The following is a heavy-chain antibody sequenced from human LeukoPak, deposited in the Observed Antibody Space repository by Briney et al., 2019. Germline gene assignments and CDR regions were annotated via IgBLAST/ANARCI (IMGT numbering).Heavy chain of an antibody. J-gene: IGHJ4*02. D-gene: IGHD5-12*01. Sequence: SETLSLTCTVSGGSISSYFWSWIRQPAGKGLEWIGRIYTSGSTNYNPSLKSRVTMSVDTSKNQFSLKLSSVTAADTAVYYCAGEAYSGYDIDYWGQGTLVTVSS. CDR1: GGSISSYF. CDR2: IYTSGST. CDR3: AGEAYSGYDIDY. V-gene: IGHV4-4*07.